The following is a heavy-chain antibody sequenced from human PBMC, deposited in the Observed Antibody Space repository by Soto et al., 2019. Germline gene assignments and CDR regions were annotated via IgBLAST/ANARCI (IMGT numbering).Heavy chain of an antibody. Sequence: QVQLVQSGAEVKKPGSSVQVSCKASGGGNLRDYRTTWVRQAPGQGLEWMGGIIPKLGSANYAQNFQGRVTITADESTSTVYMELRSLRSEDTAVYYCAKRPRALLTFDYWGQGTLVTVSS. CDR1: GGGNLRDYR. J-gene: IGHJ4*02. CDR2: IIPKLGSA. CDR3: AKRPRALLTFDY. V-gene: IGHV1-69*01. D-gene: IGHD1-26*01.